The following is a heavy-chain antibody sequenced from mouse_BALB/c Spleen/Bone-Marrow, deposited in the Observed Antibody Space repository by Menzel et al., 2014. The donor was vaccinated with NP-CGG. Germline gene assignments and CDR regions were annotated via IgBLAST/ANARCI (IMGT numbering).Heavy chain of an antibody. Sequence: EVQVVESGGGLVQPGGSLKLSCAASGFTFNSNTMSWVRQTPEKRLEWVAYITNGGGATYYLDTVKGRFTISRDSAKNTLYLQMSSLKSEDTAMDYCARPRYPFYAMDSWGQGTSVTVSS. CDR1: GFTFNSNT. J-gene: IGHJ4*01. CDR3: ARPRYPFYAMDS. CDR2: ITNGGGAT. D-gene: IGHD2-14*01. V-gene: IGHV5-12-2*01.